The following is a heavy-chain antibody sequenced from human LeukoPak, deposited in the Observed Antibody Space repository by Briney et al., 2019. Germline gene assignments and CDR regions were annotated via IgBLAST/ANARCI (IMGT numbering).Heavy chain of an antibody. Sequence: GGSLRLSCTASGLYFSNAWMNWVRQAPGKGLEWVAVISYDGSNKYYADSVKGQFTISRDKPKNTLYLQMNSLRAEDTAVYYCARDLSSGWHEGMDVWGQGTTVTVS. CDR1: GLYFSNAW. CDR2: ISYDGSNK. V-gene: IGHV3-30*03. D-gene: IGHD6-19*01. CDR3: ARDLSSGWHEGMDV. J-gene: IGHJ6*02.